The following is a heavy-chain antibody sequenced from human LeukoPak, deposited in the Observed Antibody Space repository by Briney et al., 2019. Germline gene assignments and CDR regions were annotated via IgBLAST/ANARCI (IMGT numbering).Heavy chain of an antibody. V-gene: IGHV4-39*01. CDR3: ARLDWSNWCFDL. J-gene: IGHJ2*01. Sequence: SETLSLTCALSVGSISSGSYYWGWIRQPPGKGLEWIGSIYYTGSTYYNPSLKNRVTISVDTSKNQFSLNLSSVTAADTAVYYCARLDWSNWCFDLWGRGTLVIVSS. CDR1: VGSISSGSYY. D-gene: IGHD3/OR15-3a*01. CDR2: IYYTGST.